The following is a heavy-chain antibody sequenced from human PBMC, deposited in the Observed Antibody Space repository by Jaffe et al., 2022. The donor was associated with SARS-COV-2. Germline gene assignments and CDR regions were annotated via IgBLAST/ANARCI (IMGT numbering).Heavy chain of an antibody. Sequence: EERLVESGGDLVQPGGSLRLSCAASEFTFSSFEMNWVRQAPGKGLEWVSYISNDAKTKYYADSVKGRFTISRDNGKNSLSLQMNSLRAEDTGVYYCAREFARRFSYGRRAWFDTWGQGTLVTVSS. D-gene: IGHD5-18*01. CDR1: EFTFSSFE. V-gene: IGHV3-48*03. CDR3: AREFARRFSYGRRAWFDT. CDR2: ISNDAKTK. J-gene: IGHJ5*02.